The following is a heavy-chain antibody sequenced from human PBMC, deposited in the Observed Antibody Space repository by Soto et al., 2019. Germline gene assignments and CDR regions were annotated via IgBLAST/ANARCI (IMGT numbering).Heavy chain of an antibody. V-gene: IGHV3-23*01. CDR1: GFTFSSYA. J-gene: IGHJ4*02. Sequence: GESLKISCAASGFTFSSYAMSWVRQAPGKGLEWVSAISGSGGSTYYADSVKGRFTISRDNSKNTLYLQMNSLRAEDTAVYYCAKENGYSSSWFVFDYWGQGSLVIVSS. CDR3: AKENGYSSSWFVFDY. D-gene: IGHD6-13*01. CDR2: ISGSGGST.